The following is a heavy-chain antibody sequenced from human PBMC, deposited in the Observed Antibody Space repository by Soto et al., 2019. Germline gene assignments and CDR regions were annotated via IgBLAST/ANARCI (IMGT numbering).Heavy chain of an antibody. Sequence: QVQLHQWGAGLLKPSETLSLTCAVYGGSFSGYYWIWIRQPPGKGLEWIGEINHSGSTNYNPSLKSRVTISVDTSKNQFSLKLTSVTAADTAVYYCASRPAHYDFWRGYYGYYYYMDVWGKGTTVTVSS. CDR3: ASRPAHYDFWRGYYGYYYYMDV. CDR1: GGSFSGYY. D-gene: IGHD3-3*01. J-gene: IGHJ6*03. CDR2: INHSGST. V-gene: IGHV4-34*01.